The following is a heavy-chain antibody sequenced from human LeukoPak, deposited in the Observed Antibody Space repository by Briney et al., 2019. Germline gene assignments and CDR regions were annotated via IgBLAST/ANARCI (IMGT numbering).Heavy chain of an antibody. CDR1: GFTFSSYW. CDR3: ARVGDSSGYYGYYYYYYYGMDV. J-gene: IGHJ6*02. D-gene: IGHD3-22*01. V-gene: IGHV3-74*01. Sequence: PGGSLRLSCAASGFTFSSYWMHWVRQAPGKGLVWVSRINSDGSNTNYADSVKGRFTISRDNAKNTLYLQMNSLRAEDTAVYYCARVGDSSGYYGYYYYYYYGMDVWGQGTTVTVSS. CDR2: INSDGSNT.